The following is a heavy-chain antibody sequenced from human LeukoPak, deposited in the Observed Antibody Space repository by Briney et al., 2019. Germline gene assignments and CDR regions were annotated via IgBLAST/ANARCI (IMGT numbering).Heavy chain of an antibody. Sequence: GGSLRLSCAASGFTFDDYTMHWVRQAPGKGLEWVSLISWDGGSTYYAGSVKGRFTISRDNSKNSLYLQMNSLRTEDTALYYCAKGLEMATIYHGVDYWGQGTLVTVSS. CDR1: GFTFDDYT. J-gene: IGHJ4*02. D-gene: IGHD5-24*01. CDR3: AKGLEMATIYHGVDY. CDR2: ISWDGGST. V-gene: IGHV3-43*01.